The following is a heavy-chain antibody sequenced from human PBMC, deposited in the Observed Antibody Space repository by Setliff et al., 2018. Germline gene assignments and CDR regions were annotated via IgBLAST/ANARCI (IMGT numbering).Heavy chain of an antibody. CDR3: AREKADYSDSGGYYGGFYFDS. CDR1: DDSISSRHYY. Sequence: SETLSLTCTVSDDSISSRHYYWSWIRQPAGKGLEWLGQIYTSWSTNYNPSLKGRATLSIDASKKQFSLKLTSVTAADTAVYYCAREKADYSDSGGYYGGFYFDSWGQGALVTVSS. J-gene: IGHJ4*02. D-gene: IGHD3-22*01. V-gene: IGHV4-61*09. CDR2: IYTSWST.